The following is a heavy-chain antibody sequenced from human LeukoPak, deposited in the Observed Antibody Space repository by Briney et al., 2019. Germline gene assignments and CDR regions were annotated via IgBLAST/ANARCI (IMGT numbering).Heavy chain of an antibody. CDR2: IYYSGST. CDR1: GGSISSYY. D-gene: IGHD6-19*01. Sequence: SETLSLTCTVSGGSISSYYWSWIRQPPGKGLEWIGYIYYSGSTNYNPSLKSRVTISVDTSKNQFSLKLSSVTAADTAVYYCARVGSSGWYKSNNWSDPWGQGTLVTVSS. V-gene: IGHV4-59*01. J-gene: IGHJ5*02. CDR3: ARVGSSGWYKSNNWSDP.